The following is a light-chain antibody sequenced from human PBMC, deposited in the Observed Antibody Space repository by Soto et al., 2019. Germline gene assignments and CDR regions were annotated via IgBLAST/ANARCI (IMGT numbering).Light chain of an antibody. J-gene: IGKJ2*01. V-gene: IGKV3-20*01. Sequence: TQSPSTLSASVGDRVTLSCRASQSVSSNYVAWYQQKPGQAPRLLTHGASSRAAGVPDRFSGRGSGTDFTLIISRLEPEDFAVYICQQYGSSPFTFGQGTKLEIK. CDR2: GAS. CDR3: QQYGSSPFT. CDR1: QSVSSNY.